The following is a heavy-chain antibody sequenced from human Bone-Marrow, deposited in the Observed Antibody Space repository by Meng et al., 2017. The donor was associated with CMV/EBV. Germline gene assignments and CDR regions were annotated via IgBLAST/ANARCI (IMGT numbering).Heavy chain of an antibody. D-gene: IGHD6-19*01. CDR2: IYYSGST. J-gene: IGHJ4*02. CDR3: VRNSGWGRFDY. Sequence: SETLSLTCTVSGGSISSYYWSWIRQPPGKGLEWIGYIYYSGSTNYNPSLKSRVTISVDTSKNQFSLKLSSVTAADTAVYYCVRNSGWGRFDYWGQGTLVTVSS. V-gene: IGHV4-59*01. CDR1: GGSISSYY.